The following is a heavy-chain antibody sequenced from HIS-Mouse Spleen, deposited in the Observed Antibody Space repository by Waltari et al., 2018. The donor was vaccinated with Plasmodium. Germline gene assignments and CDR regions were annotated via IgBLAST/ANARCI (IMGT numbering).Heavy chain of an antibody. D-gene: IGHD6-19*01. CDR3: ARGSAGDAFDI. CDR1: GYTFTTYG. Sequence: QVQLVQSGAEVKKPGASVKVSCKASGYTFTTYGVSWVRKAPGQALEWMGWSSPYNGNTHFAQKRQGRVTMTTDTSTSTAYMELRSLRSDDTAGYDCARGSAGDAFDIWGQGTMVTVSS. V-gene: IGHV1-18*01. CDR2: SSPYNGNT. J-gene: IGHJ3*02.